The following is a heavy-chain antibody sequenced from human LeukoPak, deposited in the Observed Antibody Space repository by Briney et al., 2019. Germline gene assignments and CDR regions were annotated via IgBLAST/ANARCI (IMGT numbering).Heavy chain of an antibody. CDR1: GYTFTGYY. D-gene: IGHD1-1*01. CDR3: ARELPSSNDHHYFDY. V-gene: IGHV1-2*02. CDR2: INPNSGGT. J-gene: IGHJ4*02. Sequence: GASVKVSCKASGYTFTGYYMHWVRQAPGQGLEWMGWINPNSGGTNYAQKFQGRVTMTRDTSISTAYMELSRLRSDDTAVYYCARELPSSNDHHYFDYWGQGTLVTVSS.